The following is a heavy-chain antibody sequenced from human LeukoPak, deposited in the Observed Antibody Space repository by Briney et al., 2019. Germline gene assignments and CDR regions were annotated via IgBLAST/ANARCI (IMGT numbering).Heavy chain of an antibody. D-gene: IGHD2-21*02. J-gene: IGHJ3*02. V-gene: IGHV3-30*02. CDR3: ARVEVVVTAIPGRGAFDI. CDR2: IHSNENIK. Sequence: PGGSLRLSCAASGFPFSDYGVHWVRQAPGKGLEWVAFIHSNENIKWYADSVKGRFSISRDNAKNSLYLQMNSLRAEDTAVYYCARVEVVVTAIPGRGAFDIWGQGTMVTVSS. CDR1: GFPFSDYG.